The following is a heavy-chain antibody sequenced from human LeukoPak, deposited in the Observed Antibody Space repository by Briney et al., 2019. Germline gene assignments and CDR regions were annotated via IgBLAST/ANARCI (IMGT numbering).Heavy chain of an antibody. Sequence: GGSLRLSCAASGFTVSSNYMSWVRQAPGKGLEWVSVIYSGGSTYYADSVKGRFTISRDNSKNTLYLQMNSLRAEDTAVYYCARHRHDSSGYYYKPYYFDCWGQGTLVTVSS. CDR3: ARHRHDSSGYYYKPYYFDC. CDR1: GFTVSSNY. V-gene: IGHV3-66*04. D-gene: IGHD3-22*01. CDR2: IYSGGST. J-gene: IGHJ4*02.